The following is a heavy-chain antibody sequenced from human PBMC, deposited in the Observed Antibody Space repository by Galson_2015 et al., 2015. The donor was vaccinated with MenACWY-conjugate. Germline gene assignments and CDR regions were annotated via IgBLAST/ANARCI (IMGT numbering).Heavy chain of an antibody. V-gene: IGHV3-23*01. CDR2: ISGSAPTT. Sequence: SLRLSCAASGFTFSTYGMNWVRQAPGKGLEWVSIISGSAPTTYYADSVKGRLTISRDNFKNTLYLQINSLRAEDTAIDYCAKGGDSGYSDVYNYWGQGTLVAVSS. D-gene: IGHD5-18*01. CDR1: GFTFSTYG. J-gene: IGHJ4*02. CDR3: AKGGDSGYSDVYNY.